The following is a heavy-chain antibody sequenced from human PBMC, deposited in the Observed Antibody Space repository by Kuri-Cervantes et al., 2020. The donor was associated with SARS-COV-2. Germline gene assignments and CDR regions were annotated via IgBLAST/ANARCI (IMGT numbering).Heavy chain of an antibody. V-gene: IGHV3-11*04. J-gene: IGHJ6*02. CDR2: ISSSGSTI. D-gene: IGHD2-15*01. Sequence: AESLTHSCSDSGFTFSDYYMSWIRQAPGKGLELVSYISSSGSTIYYADSVKGRFTISRDNAKNSLYLQMNSLRAEDTAVYYCARDPPSPSCSGGSCRTDVWGQGTMVTVSS. CDR1: GFTFSDYY. CDR3: ARDPPSPSCSGGSCRTDV.